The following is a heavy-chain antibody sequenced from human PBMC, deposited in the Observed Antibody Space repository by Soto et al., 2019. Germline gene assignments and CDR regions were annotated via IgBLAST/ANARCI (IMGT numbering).Heavy chain of an antibody. J-gene: IGHJ4*02. CDR2: ISGSGGST. CDR3: AKLHNPYCGGDCYSTELDY. V-gene: IGHV3-23*01. Sequence: PGGSLRLSCAAYGFTFSSYAMSWVRQAPGKGLEWVSAISGSGGSTYYADSVKGRFTISRDNSKNTLYLQMNSLRAEDTAVYYCAKLHNPYCGGDCYSTELDYWGQGTLVTVSS. D-gene: IGHD2-21*02. CDR1: GFTFSSYA.